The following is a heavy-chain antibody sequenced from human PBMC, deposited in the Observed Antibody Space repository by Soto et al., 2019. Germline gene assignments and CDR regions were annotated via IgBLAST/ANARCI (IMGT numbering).Heavy chain of an antibody. Sequence: ASVKVSCKASGGTFSSYAISWVRQAPGQGLEWMGGIIPIFGTANYAQKFQGRVTITADKSTSTAYMELSSLSSVTAADTAVYYCARADLLAGYHSVYFDYWGQGTLVTVSS. D-gene: IGHD2-15*01. CDR3: ARADLLAGYHSVYFDY. CDR1: GGTFSSYA. CDR2: IIPIFGTA. V-gene: IGHV1-69*06. J-gene: IGHJ4*02.